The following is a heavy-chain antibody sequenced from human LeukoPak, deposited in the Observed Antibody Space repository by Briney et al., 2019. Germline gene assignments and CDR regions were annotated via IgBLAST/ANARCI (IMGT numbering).Heavy chain of an antibody. D-gene: IGHD6-13*01. CDR2: IKQDGGGK. V-gene: IGHV3-7*05. CDR3: ARDKIGGSTWIIDY. Sequence: GGSLRLSCAASGFTFSTYWMSWVRQAPGKGLEWVANIKQDGGGKYYVDSVKGRFTISRDNAKNSVYLQMNSLRAEDTAVYYCARDKIGGSTWIIDYWGQGTLVTVSS. CDR1: GFTFSTYW. J-gene: IGHJ4*02.